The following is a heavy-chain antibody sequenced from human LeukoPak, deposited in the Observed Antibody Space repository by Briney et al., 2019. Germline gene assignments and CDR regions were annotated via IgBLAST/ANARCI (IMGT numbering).Heavy chain of an antibody. CDR3: ARVDGSSSWYGGSYYYYYMDV. CDR2: TNHSGST. V-gene: IGHV4-34*01. CDR1: GGSFSGYY. Sequence: SETLSLTCAVYGGSFSGYYWSWIRQPPGKGLEWIGETNHSGSTNYNPSLKSRVTTSVDTSKNQFSLKLSSVTAADTAVYYCARVDGSSSWYGGSYYYYYMDVWGKGATVTVSS. D-gene: IGHD6-13*01. J-gene: IGHJ6*03.